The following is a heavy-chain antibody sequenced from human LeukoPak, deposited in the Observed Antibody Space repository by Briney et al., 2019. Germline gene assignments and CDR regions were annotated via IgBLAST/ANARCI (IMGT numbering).Heavy chain of an antibody. CDR3: ARRLAYCGGDCYSFAFDI. CDR2: FYYSGST. V-gene: IGHV4-39*01. CDR1: GGSIRSSSYY. D-gene: IGHD2-21*02. J-gene: IGHJ3*02. Sequence: SETLSLTCTVSGGSIRSSSYYWGWIRQPPGKVLEWIGSFYYSGSTYYNPSLKSRVTISVDTSKNQFSLKLSSVTAADTAVYYCARRLAYCGGDCYSFAFDIWGQGTMVTVSS.